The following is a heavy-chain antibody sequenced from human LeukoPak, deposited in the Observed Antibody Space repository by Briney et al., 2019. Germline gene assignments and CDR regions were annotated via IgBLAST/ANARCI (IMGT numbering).Heavy chain of an antibody. J-gene: IGHJ3*02. V-gene: IGHV1-69*06. Sequence: GSSVKVSCKASGGTFSSYAMSWVRQAPGQGLEWMGAIIPIFGTANYAQKFQGRVTITADKSTSTAYMELSSLRSEDTAVYYCASWQMTTVTTLAFDIWGQGTMVTVSS. D-gene: IGHD4-17*01. CDR1: GGTFSSYA. CDR3: ASWQMTTVTTLAFDI. CDR2: IIPIFGTA.